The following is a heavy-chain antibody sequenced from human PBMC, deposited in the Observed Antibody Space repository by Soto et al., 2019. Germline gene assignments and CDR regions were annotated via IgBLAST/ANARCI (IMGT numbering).Heavy chain of an antibody. D-gene: IGHD4-17*01. J-gene: IGHJ5*02. CDR3: ARDSMTTVTP. CDR2: IYHSGST. CDR1: GYSISSGYY. V-gene: IGHV4-38-2*02. Sequence: PSETLSLTCAVSGYSISSGYYWGWIRQPPGKGLEWIGSIYHSGSTYYNPSLKSRVTISVDTSKNQFSLKLSSVTAADTAVYYCARDSMTTVTPWRQGTLVTVSS.